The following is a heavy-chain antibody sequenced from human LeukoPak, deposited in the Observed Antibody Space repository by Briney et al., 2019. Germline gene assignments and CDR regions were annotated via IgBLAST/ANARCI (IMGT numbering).Heavy chain of an antibody. Sequence: SETLSLTCTVSGGSISSYYWSWIRQPAGKGLGWIGRIYTSGSTNYNPSLKSRVTMSVDTSKNQFSLRLSSVTAADTAVYYCARQTAKNVDTARFDYWGQGTLVTVSS. CDR1: GGSISSYY. V-gene: IGHV4-4*07. CDR3: ARQTAKNVDTARFDY. D-gene: IGHD5-18*01. J-gene: IGHJ4*02. CDR2: IYTSGST.